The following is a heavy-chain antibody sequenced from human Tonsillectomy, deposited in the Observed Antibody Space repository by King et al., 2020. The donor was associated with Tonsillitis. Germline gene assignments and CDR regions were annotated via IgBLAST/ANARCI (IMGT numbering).Heavy chain of an antibody. CDR2: IYSSGST. V-gene: IGHV4-4*07. CDR3: AKSQLWSTYWYFDL. Sequence: QLQESGPGLLKPSETLSLTCTVSGGSISSYYWSWIRQPAGKGLEWIGRIYSSGSTNYNPSLKSRVTMSVDTSKNQFSLNLSSVTAADTAVYYCAKSQLWSTYWYFDLWGRGTLVTVSS. J-gene: IGHJ2*01. D-gene: IGHD5-18*01. CDR1: GGSISSYY.